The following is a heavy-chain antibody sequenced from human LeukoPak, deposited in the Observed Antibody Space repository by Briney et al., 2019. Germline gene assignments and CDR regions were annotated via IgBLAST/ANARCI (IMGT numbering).Heavy chain of an antibody. V-gene: IGHV3-48*04. CDR1: GFTFSSDS. Sequence: GGSLRLSCAASGFTFSSDSMNWVRQAPGKGLEWVSYISSGSSTIYYADSVKGRFTISRDNAKNSLYLQMNSLRAEDTAVYYCARVFDSSSWYMFDYWGQGTLVTVSS. CDR3: ARVFDSSSWYMFDY. J-gene: IGHJ4*02. CDR2: ISSGSSTI. D-gene: IGHD6-13*01.